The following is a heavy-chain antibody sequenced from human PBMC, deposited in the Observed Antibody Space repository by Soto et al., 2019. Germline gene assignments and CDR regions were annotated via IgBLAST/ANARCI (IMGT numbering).Heavy chain of an antibody. CDR2: IRAYKGNT. CDR1: GYTYTSYG. D-gene: IGHD5-12*01. V-gene: IGHV1-18*01. CDR3: ARVSYEQTSYYYYGIDV. Sequence: QVQLVQSGAEVKKPGASVKVSCKASGYTYTSYGISWVRQATGQGLEWMGWIRAYKGNTNYAQKLQGRVSMTTDTSTSTDYIELRSLRSDDTARYYCARVSYEQTSYYYYGIDVWGPGTTVTFSS. J-gene: IGHJ6*01.